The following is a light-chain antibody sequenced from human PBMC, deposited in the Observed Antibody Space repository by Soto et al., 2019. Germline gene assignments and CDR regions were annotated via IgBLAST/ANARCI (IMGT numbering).Light chain of an antibody. J-gene: IGKJ4*01. Sequence: DIQMTQSPSSLSASVGDRVTITCRAGQGISEFLAWYQQKAGKVPQLLIYAASTLQSGVPSRFSGSGSGTDFTLTISSLQPEDVATYYCQKYNAVPVTFGGGTKVEIK. V-gene: IGKV1-27*01. CDR3: QKYNAVPVT. CDR1: QGISEF. CDR2: AAS.